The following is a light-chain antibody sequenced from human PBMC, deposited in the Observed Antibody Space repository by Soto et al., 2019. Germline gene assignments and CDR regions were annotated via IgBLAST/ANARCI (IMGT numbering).Light chain of an antibody. CDR3: GTWDSSLSGGRV. CDR2: DND. V-gene: IGLV1-51*01. Sequence: QSFLTQPPSVSAAPGQKVTISCSGSTSNIGNNYVSWYQQLPGTAPKLLIYDNDKRPSGIPDRFSGSKSGTSATPGITGLQTGDEADYYCGTWDSSLSGGRVFGGGTKLTVL. CDR1: TSNIGNNY. J-gene: IGLJ3*02.